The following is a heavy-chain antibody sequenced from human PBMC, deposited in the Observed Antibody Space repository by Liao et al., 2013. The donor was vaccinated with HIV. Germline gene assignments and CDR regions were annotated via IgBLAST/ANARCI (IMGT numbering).Heavy chain of an antibody. CDR2: VYFGGYS. J-gene: IGHJ4*02. V-gene: IGHV4-39*07. CDR3: AREQYYFDSSENAYFFDS. Sequence: QLQLQESGPGLVKSSETLSLTCKVSGGSINRSTYYWGWIRQSPGKGLEWIGSVYFGGYSYYNPALKSRVTISVDTPANELSLKLDSVTAADTAEYYCAREQYYFDSSENAYFFDSWGQGKLVTVSS. CDR1: GGSINRSTYY. D-gene: IGHD3-22*01.